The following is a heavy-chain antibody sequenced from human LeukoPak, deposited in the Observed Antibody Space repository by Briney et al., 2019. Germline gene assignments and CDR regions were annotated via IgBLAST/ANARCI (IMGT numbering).Heavy chain of an antibody. V-gene: IGHV3-33*01. CDR1: GFTFSSYG. CDR2: TWYDGSNK. J-gene: IGHJ3*02. D-gene: IGHD3-10*01. Sequence: GGSLRLSCAASGFTFSSYGMHWVRQAPGKGLKWVAVTWYDGSNKYYADSVKGRFTISRDNPKNTLYLQMNSLRVEDTAVYYCARVHWGNYYLNAFDIWGQGTMVTVSS. CDR3: ARVHWGNYYLNAFDI.